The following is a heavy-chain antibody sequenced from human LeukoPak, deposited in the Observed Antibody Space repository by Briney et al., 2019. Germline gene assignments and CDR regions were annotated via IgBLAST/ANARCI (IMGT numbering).Heavy chain of an antibody. Sequence: GGSLRLSCAASGFTFSSYGMHWVRQAPGKGLEWISSISGSSDYTLYADFLKGRVTISRDNAKNSLYLQLNSLSVEDTAVYYCARDGFSSGWFNWGQGTMVTVSS. CDR3: ARDGFSSGWFN. CDR1: GFTFSSYG. D-gene: IGHD6-19*01. J-gene: IGHJ3*01. CDR2: ISGSSDYT. V-gene: IGHV3-21*01.